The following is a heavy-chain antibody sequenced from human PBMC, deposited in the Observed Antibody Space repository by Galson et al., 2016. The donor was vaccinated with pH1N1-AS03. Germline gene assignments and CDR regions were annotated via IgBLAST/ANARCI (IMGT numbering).Heavy chain of an antibody. Sequence: QSGAEVKKPRDSLKTSCKSSGYGFNGYWTGWVRQMPGKGLEWMGITFPGDSDTRYSPSFQGQVTISADKSTRTTYLQWRSLKASDTAIYYCARPAHYDSSGRDALDVWGQGTMLIVSP. V-gene: IGHV5-51*03. CDR1: GYGFNGYW. J-gene: IGHJ3*01. CDR2: TFPGDSDT. D-gene: IGHD3-22*01. CDR3: ARPAHYDSSGRDALDV.